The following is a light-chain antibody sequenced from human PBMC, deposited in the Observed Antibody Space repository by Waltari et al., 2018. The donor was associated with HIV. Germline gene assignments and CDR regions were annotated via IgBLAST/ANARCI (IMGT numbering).Light chain of an antibody. CDR3: CSYGGTYNV. J-gene: IGLJ1*01. CDR1: SSDVGRYSS. V-gene: IGLV2-11*01. Sequence: QSALTQPPSVSGSPGQSVTFSCTGTSSDVGRYSSLSWYQQHPGKAPKLLIYDGTPRPSGVPVRFSGSKAGNTASLTSSELRDEDEADYNCCSYGGTYNVFGVGTKVTVL. CDR2: DGT.